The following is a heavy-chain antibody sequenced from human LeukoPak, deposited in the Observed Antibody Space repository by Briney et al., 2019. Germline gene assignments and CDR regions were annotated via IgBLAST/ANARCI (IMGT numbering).Heavy chain of an antibody. D-gene: IGHD6-19*01. Sequence: ASVKVSCKASGYTFTGYYMHWVRQAPGQGLEWMGRINPNSGGTNYAQKFQGRVTMTRDTSISTAYMELSRLRSDDTAVYYCARGGSTSRGYSSGWYYFDYWGQGTLVTVSS. CDR3: ARGGSTSRGYSSGWYYFDY. V-gene: IGHV1-2*06. CDR1: GYTFTGYY. CDR2: INPNSGGT. J-gene: IGHJ4*02.